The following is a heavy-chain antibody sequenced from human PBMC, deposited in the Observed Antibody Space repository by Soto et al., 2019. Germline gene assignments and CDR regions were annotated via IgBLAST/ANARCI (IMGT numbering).Heavy chain of an antibody. Sequence: EVQLVESGGGLVQPGGSLRLSCVASGFTFKDYSINWVRQAPGKGLEWVSFIESGGSSTDYVDSVRGRFTISRDDAKNSXXLQMNSLRDEATAVFYCARGIGYYYDSSAYYYFDSWGQGTLVTVSS. CDR1: GFTFKDYS. J-gene: IGHJ4*02. CDR3: ARGIGYYYDSSAYYYFDS. D-gene: IGHD3-22*01. CDR2: IESGGSST. V-gene: IGHV3-48*02.